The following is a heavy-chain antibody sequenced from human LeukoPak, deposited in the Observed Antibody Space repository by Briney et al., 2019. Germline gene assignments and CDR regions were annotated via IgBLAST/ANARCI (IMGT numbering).Heavy chain of an antibody. Sequence: GGSLRLSCAASGFTFDDYAMHWVRQAPGKGLEWVSGISWNSGSIGYADSVKGRFTISRDNSKNTLYLQMNSLRAEDTAVYYCAKLGSDLSITMIVVVHFDYWGQGTLVTVSS. D-gene: IGHD3-22*01. CDR3: AKLGSDLSITMIVVVHFDY. J-gene: IGHJ4*02. CDR2: ISWNSGSI. V-gene: IGHV3-9*01. CDR1: GFTFDDYA.